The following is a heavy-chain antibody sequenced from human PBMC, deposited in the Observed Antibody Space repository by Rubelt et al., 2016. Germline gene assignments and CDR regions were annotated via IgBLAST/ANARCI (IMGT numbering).Heavy chain of an antibody. V-gene: IGHV4-39*01. CDR3: VRHSDNGGQMAVDA. CDR1: GGSISSSTYY. J-gene: IGHJ3*01. Sequence: QLQLQESGPGLVKPSETLSLTCTVSGGSISSSTYYWGWIRQPPGKGLEWIGNIYYSGSTYYNPSLKSRVTISVDTSKNQVSVKLGSATAADTGVFYCVRHSDNGGQMAVDAWGQGTLVIVSS. CDR2: IYYSGST. D-gene: IGHD4-23*01.